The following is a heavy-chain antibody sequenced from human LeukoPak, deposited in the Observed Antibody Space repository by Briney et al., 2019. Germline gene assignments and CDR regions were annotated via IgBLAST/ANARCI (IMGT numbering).Heavy chain of an antibody. V-gene: IGHV1-69*05. J-gene: IGHJ5*02. Sequence: ASVKVSCKASGGTFSSYAISWVRQAPGQGLEWMGGNIPIFGPANYAQKFQGRVTITTDESTSTAYMELSSLRSEDTAVYYCARDGNARVARYCSGGSCYSGWFDPWGQGTLVTVSS. CDR3: ARDGNARVARYCSGGSCYSGWFDP. CDR1: GGTFSSYA. D-gene: IGHD2-15*01. CDR2: NIPIFGPA.